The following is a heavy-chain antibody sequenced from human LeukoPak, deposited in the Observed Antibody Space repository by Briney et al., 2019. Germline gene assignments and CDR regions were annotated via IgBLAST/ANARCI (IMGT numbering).Heavy chain of an antibody. V-gene: IGHV4-61*01. Sequence: SETLSLTCTVSGGSVSSSSYYWTWIRQPPGKGLEWIGYISYSGSTSYSPSLKSRVTISVETSTKQFSLNLSSVTAADTAVYYCAREGYTSGSDAFDIWGQGTMVTVSS. D-gene: IGHD6-19*01. CDR1: GGSVSSSSYY. CDR2: ISYSGST. J-gene: IGHJ3*02. CDR3: AREGYTSGSDAFDI.